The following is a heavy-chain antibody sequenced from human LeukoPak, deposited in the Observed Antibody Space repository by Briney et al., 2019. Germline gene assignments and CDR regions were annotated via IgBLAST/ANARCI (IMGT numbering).Heavy chain of an antibody. CDR2: IYSGGST. CDR3: VRVGSSAWWSDQKTDH. Sequence: GGSLRLSCAASGFTVSSNYMSWVRQAPGKGLEWVSVIYSGGSTYYADSVKGRFTISRHNSKNTLYLQMNSLRAEDTAIYYCVRVGSSAWWSDQKTDHWGQGTLVTVSS. CDR1: GFTVSSNY. D-gene: IGHD6-19*01. J-gene: IGHJ4*02. V-gene: IGHV3-53*01.